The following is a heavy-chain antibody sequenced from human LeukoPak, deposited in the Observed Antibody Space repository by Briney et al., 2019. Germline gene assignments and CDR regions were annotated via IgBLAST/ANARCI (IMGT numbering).Heavy chain of an antibody. CDR2: ITPSGGST. J-gene: IGHJ5*02. D-gene: IGHD3-9*01. CDR1: GYTFTNYY. Sequence: ASVKVSCKASGYTFTNYYMHWVRQAPGQGLEWLGLITPSGGSTNYAQKFQGRVSMTRDMSTSTVYMELSSLRSEDTAVYYCARDRYVVNNWFDPWGQGTLVTVFS. V-gene: IGHV1-46*01. CDR3: ARDRYVVNNWFDP.